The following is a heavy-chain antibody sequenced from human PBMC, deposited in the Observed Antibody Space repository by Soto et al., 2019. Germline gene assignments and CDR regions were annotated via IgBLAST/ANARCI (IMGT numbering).Heavy chain of an antibody. CDR2: IHYSGKT. Sequence: ETLSLTCTLSGASITSTTYFWAWIRQPPGKGLEWVGSIHYSGKTHYNPSLKSRVTLYVDGSTNQFSLQLTSVTAADRGVYYCARGVDSWSGYLFWGQGTPVTVSS. CDR3: ARGVDSWSGYLF. CDR1: GASITSTTYF. D-gene: IGHD3-3*01. J-gene: IGHJ4*02. V-gene: IGHV4-39*07.